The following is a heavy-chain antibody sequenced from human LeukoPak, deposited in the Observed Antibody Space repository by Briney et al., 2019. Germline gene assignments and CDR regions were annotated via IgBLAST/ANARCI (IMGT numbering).Heavy chain of an antibody. J-gene: IGHJ4*02. V-gene: IGHV3-74*01. CDR3: AKLTTS. CDR2: NNGDGSTT. D-gene: IGHD4-11*01. CDR1: GFSLSGYW. Sequence: GGSLRPSCVASGFSLSGYWMYWVRQAPGKGLMYISRNNGDGSTTNYADVVKGRFTMSRDNVKNTLYLQMNSLRVEDTAVYYCAKLTTSWGQGTLVTASS.